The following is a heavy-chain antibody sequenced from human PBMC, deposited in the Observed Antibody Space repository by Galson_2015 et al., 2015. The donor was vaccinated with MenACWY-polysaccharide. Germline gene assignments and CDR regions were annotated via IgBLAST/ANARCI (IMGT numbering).Heavy chain of an antibody. CDR2: INSDGSST. CDR3: ASPFGGYDYDY. J-gene: IGHJ4*02. Sequence: SLRLSCAASGFTFSSYAMSWVRHAPGKGLVWVSRINSDGSSTSYADSVKGRFTISRDNAKNTLYLQMNSLRAEDTAVYYCASPFGGYDYDYWGQGTLVTVSS. V-gene: IGHV3-74*01. D-gene: IGHD5-12*01. CDR1: GFTFSSYA.